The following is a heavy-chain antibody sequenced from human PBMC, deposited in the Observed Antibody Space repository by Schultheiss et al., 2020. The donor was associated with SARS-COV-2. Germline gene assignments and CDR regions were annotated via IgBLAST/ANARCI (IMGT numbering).Heavy chain of an antibody. D-gene: IGHD2/OR15-2a*01. CDR1: GFTFSSYS. Sequence: GGSLRLSCAASGFTFSSYSMNWVRQAPGKGLEWVSVIYSGGTTYYADSVKGRFTISRDNSKNTVYLQMNILRAEDTAVYYCAKVGDFYYYALDVWGQGTTVTVSS. CDR2: IYSGGTT. V-gene: IGHV3-53*01. CDR3: AKVGDFYYYALDV. J-gene: IGHJ6*02.